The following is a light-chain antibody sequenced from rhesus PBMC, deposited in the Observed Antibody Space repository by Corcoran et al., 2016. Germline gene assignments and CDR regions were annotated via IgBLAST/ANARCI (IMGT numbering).Light chain of an antibody. CDR3: QQESNWPQLT. V-gene: IGKV3-35*01. Sequence: EIVMTQSPATLSLSPGERATLSCRASQSVSSNLAWYQQKPGQAHRLFISDATNRATGIPDRFSGSGSGTDFTLTISSLEPEVVGIYDCQQESNWPQLTFGGGTKVEIK. CDR2: DAT. J-gene: IGKJ4*01. CDR1: QSVSSN.